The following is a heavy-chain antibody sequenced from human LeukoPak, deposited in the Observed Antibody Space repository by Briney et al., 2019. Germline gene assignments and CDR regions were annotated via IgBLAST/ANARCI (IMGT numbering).Heavy chain of an antibody. CDR1: GFTFSSYA. V-gene: IGHV3-30*04. Sequence: GGSLRLSCAASGFTFSSYAMHWVRQAPGKGLEWVAVISYDGSNKYYADSVKGRFTISRDNSKNTLYLQMNSLRAEDTVVYYCARDLEGYSGYDSVYWGQGTLVTVSS. CDR2: ISYDGSNK. CDR3: ARDLEGYSGYDSVY. D-gene: IGHD5-12*01. J-gene: IGHJ4*02.